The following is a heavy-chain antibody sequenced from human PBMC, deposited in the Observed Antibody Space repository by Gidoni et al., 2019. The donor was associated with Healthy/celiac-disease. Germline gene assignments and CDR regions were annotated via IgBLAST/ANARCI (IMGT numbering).Heavy chain of an antibody. J-gene: IGHJ6*03. Sequence: QVQLQESGPGLVKPSETLSLTCTVSGGSISSYYWSWIRQPPGKGLEWIGYIYDSGSTNYNPSLKSRVTISVDTSKNQFSLKLSSVTAADTAVYYCARAPTVTTVPYYYYYMDVWGKGTTVTVSS. CDR3: ARAPTVTTVPYYYYYMDV. CDR2: IYDSGST. CDR1: GGSISSYY. D-gene: IGHD4-17*01. V-gene: IGHV4-59*01.